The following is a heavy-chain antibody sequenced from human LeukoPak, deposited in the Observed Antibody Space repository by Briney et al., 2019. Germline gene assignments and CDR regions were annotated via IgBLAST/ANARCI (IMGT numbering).Heavy chain of an antibody. CDR2: IWYDGSNK. V-gene: IGHV3-33*06. CDR3: AKPRNSYDSEYYFDY. CDR1: GFTFSSYG. J-gene: IGHJ4*02. Sequence: GRSLRLSCAASGFTFSSYGMHWVRQAPGKGLEWVAGIWYDGSNKYYADSVKGRFTISRDNSKNTLYLQMNSLRAEATAVFYCAKPRNSYDSEYYFDYWGQGTLVTVSS. D-gene: IGHD3-22*01.